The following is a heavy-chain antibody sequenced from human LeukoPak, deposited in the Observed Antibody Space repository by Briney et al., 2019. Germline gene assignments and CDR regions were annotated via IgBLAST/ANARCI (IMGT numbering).Heavy chain of an antibody. CDR1: GFTFSSHG. Sequence: PGRSLRLSCAASGFTFSSHGMHWVRQAPGKGLEWLAVIWYDGNKKYYADSVKGRFTISRDNSKSTLDLQMDSLRAEDSAVHYCAKGRYTGTSFFDYWGQETLVTVSS. J-gene: IGHJ4*02. V-gene: IGHV3-33*06. CDR3: AKGRYTGTSFFDY. D-gene: IGHD3-16*02. CDR2: IWYDGNKK.